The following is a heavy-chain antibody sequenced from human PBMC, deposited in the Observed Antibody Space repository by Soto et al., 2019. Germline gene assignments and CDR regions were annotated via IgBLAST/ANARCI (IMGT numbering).Heavy chain of an antibody. CDR3: ARDPVGDGYSLLDY. CDR1: GFRFSNHA. Sequence: QVQLVESGGGVVQPGRSLRLSCAASGFRFSNHAMHWVRQTPGTGLEWGAVISYDGSYKNYADSVKGRFTISRDNSKNTLYMEMNSPRAEDTAVYYCARDPVGDGYSLLDYWGQGTLVTVSS. V-gene: IGHV3-30-3*01. J-gene: IGHJ4*02. CDR2: ISYDGSYK. D-gene: IGHD5-18*01.